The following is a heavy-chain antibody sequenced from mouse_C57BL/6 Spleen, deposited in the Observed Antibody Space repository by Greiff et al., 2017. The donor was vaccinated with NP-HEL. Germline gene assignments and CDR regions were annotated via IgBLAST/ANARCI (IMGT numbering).Heavy chain of an antibody. CDR1: GYSITSGYY. CDR2: ISYDGSN. V-gene: IGHV3-6*01. CDR3: ARYYYGSDYFDY. J-gene: IGHJ2*01. D-gene: IGHD1-1*01. Sequence: EVKLLESGPGLVKPSQSLSLTCSVTGYSITSGYYWNWIRQFPGNKLEWMGYISYDGSNNYNPSLKNRISITRDTSKNHFFLKLNSVTTEDTATYYCARYYYGSDYFDYWGQGTTLTVSS.